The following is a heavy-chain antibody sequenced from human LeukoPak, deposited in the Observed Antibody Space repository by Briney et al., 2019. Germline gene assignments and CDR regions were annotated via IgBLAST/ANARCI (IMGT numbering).Heavy chain of an antibody. Sequence: PGGSLRLSCAASGFTFSSYRMNWVRQAPGKGLEWVSSISSSGNYIYYADSLKGRFTIYRDNAKNSLYLQVNSLRVEDTAIYYCARDHCSGDSCYSVDYWGQGTLVTVSS. CDR3: ARDHCSGDSCYSVDY. CDR1: GFTFSSYR. J-gene: IGHJ4*02. D-gene: IGHD2-15*01. CDR2: ISSSGNYI. V-gene: IGHV3-21*01.